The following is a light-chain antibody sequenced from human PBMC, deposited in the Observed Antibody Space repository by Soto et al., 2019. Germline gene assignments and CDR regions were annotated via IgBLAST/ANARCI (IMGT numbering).Light chain of an antibody. J-gene: IGLJ1*01. V-gene: IGLV1-40*01. CDR1: SSNIGAGYE. Sequence: QSVLTQPPSVSEAPGQRVTISCTGSSSNIGAGYEAHWYQQVPGTAPKLLIYENNNRPSGVPDRFSGSKSGTSASLAITGLQAEHEAEYYCQSYDSSLSGYVFGTGT. CDR2: ENN. CDR3: QSYDSSLSGYV.